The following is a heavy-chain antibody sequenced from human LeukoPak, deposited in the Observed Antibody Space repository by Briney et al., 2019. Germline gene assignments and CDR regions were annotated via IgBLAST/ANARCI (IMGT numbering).Heavy chain of an antibody. J-gene: IGHJ4*02. CDR1: GFTFSSYS. CDR3: ARERNYVWGSYRPDY. Sequence: GGSLRLSCAASGFTFSSYSMNWVRQPPGKGLEWVSSISSSSSYIYYADSVKGRFTISRDNAKNSLYLQMNSLRAEDTAVYYCARERNYVWGSYRPDYWGQGTLVTVSS. D-gene: IGHD3-16*02. CDR2: ISSSSSYI. V-gene: IGHV3-21*01.